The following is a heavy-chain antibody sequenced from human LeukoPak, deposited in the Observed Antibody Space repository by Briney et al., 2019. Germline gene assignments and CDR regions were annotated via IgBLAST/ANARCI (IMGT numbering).Heavy chain of an antibody. V-gene: IGHV1-69*04. CDR1: GGTFSSYA. D-gene: IGHD5-18*01. Sequence: SVKVSCKASGGTFSSYAISWVRQAPGQGLEWMGRIIPILGIANYAQKFQGRVTITADKSTSTAYMELSSLRSEDTAVYYCARDRIQLWLSGFDYWGQGTLVTVSS. J-gene: IGHJ4*02. CDR3: ARDRIQLWLSGFDY. CDR2: IIPILGIA.